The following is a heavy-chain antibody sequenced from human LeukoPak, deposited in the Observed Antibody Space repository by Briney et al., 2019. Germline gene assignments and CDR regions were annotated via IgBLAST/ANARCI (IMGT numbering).Heavy chain of an antibody. D-gene: IGHD3-10*01. V-gene: IGHV3-7*03. CDR2: IKQDGSEK. J-gene: IGHJ6*04. Sequence: PGGSLRLSCAASGVTFSSYWMSWVRQAPGKGLEWVANIKQDGSEKYYVDSVKGRFTISRDNAKNSLYLQMNSLRAEDTAVYYCARVGPLLWFGESPGYYYYGMDVWGKGTTVTVSS. CDR1: GVTFSSYW. CDR3: ARVGPLLWFGESPGYYYYGMDV.